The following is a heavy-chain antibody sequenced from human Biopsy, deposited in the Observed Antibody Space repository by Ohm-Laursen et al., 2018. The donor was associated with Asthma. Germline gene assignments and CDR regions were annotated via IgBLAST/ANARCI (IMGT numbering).Heavy chain of an antibody. V-gene: IGHV3-21*05. CDR3: ARDFTIGSRSPFHF. J-gene: IGHJ4*01. CDR1: GFTFSSYS. D-gene: IGHD3-3*01. CDR2: ISSSSTI. Sequence: GSLSLSCSASGFTFSSYSMNWVRQAPGKGLEWVSYISSSSTIYYSDSLRGRVTISRDNAKSSLHLQMSSLRAEDTAVYFCARDFTIGSRSPFHFWGPGTLVTVSS.